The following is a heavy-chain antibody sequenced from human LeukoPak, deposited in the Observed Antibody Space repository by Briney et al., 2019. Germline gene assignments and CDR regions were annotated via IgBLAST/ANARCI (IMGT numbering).Heavy chain of an antibody. J-gene: IGHJ4*02. CDR1: GFTFSSYW. CDR2: INSDGSST. D-gene: IGHD3-22*01. V-gene: IGHV3-74*01. Sequence: QTGGSLRLSCAASGFTFSSYWMHWVRQAPGKGLVWVSRINSDGSSTSYADSVKGRFTISRDNAKNTLYLQMNSLRAEDAAVYYCASPYYDSSGPFDYWGQGTLVAVSS. CDR3: ASPYYDSSGPFDY.